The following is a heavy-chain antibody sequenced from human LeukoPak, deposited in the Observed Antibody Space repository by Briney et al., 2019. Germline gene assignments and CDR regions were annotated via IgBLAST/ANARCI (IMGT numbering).Heavy chain of an antibody. Sequence: ASVKVSCNASGSTFTGYYIHWVRQAPGQGHEWMGWINPTSGGTKYAQKFQGRVTMTRDTSISTAYMELSRLRADDTGVFYCARGGSAWDNPFDYWGQGTLVTVSS. CDR1: GSTFTGYY. CDR2: INPTSGGT. V-gene: IGHV1-2*02. CDR3: ARGGSAWDNPFDY. J-gene: IGHJ4*02. D-gene: IGHD6-19*01.